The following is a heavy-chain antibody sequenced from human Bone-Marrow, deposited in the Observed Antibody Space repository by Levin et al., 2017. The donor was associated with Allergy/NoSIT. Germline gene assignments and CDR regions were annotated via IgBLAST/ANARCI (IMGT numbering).Heavy chain of an antibody. D-gene: IGHD6-6*01. CDR3: AKDRLPKYVTSSSDY. CDR1: GFNLRTYG. J-gene: IGHJ4*02. Sequence: PGESLKISCVASGFNLRTYGMSWVRQTPGKGLEWVSTTQTGGGRTYYADSVEGRFTVSRDNSNNTLYLQMNNLRADDTAIYYCAKDRLPKYVTSSSDYWGQGTLVTVSS. V-gene: IGHV3-23*01. CDR2: TQTGGGRT.